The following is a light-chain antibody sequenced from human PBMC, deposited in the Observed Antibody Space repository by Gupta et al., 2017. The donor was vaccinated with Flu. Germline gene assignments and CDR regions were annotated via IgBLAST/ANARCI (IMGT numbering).Light chain of an antibody. J-gene: IGKJ2*01. CDR2: GAS. V-gene: IGKV3-20*01. CDR3: QQYGSSPPFT. CDR1: QSVSSSY. Sequence: EIVLTQSPGTLSLSPGERATLSCRASQSVSSSYLAWYQQKPGQAPRLLIYGASSRATGIPVRFNGSGSGTDFTLTISRLEPEDFAVYYCQQYGSSPPFTFGQGTKLEIK.